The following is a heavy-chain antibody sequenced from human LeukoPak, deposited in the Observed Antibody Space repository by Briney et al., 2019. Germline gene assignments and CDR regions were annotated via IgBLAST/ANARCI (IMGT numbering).Heavy chain of an antibody. V-gene: IGHV4-38-2*02. CDR2: INHSGST. CDR3: ASLGHTTTEY. J-gene: IGHJ4*02. CDR1: GYSISSGYY. Sequence: SETLSLTCTVSGYSISSGYYWGWIRQPPGKGLEWIGSINHSGSTNYNPSLKSRVTVSVDTSKNQFSLKLSSVTAADTAVYYCASLGHTTTEYWGQGTLVTVSS. D-gene: IGHD3-16*01.